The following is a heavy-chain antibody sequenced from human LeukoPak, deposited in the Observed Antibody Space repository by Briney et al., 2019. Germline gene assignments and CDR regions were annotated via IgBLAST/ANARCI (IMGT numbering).Heavy chain of an antibody. CDR1: GGSISSYY. CDR3: ARVCSNTSCLLDY. D-gene: IGHD2-2*01. J-gene: IGHJ4*02. CDR2: IYYSGNT. V-gene: IGHV4-59*08. Sequence: PSETLSLTCTVSGGSISSYYWSWIRQPPGKGLEWIGYIYYSGNTNYNPSLKSRVTISVDTSKNLFSLKLSSVTAADTAVYYCARVCSNTSCLLDYWGQGTLVTVSS.